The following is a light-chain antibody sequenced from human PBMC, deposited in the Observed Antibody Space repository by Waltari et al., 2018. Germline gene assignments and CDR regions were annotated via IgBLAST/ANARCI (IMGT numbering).Light chain of an antibody. J-gene: IGLJ2*01. CDR3: SSYRRGSTLV. CDR2: EVS. CDR1: SSDVGTYNF. Sequence: QSALTQPASVSGSPGQPITIPCTGTSSDVGTYNFISWYQQHPGMAPKLTIYEVSNRPSGISNRFSGSKSGNTASLTISGLQAEDEADYYCSSYRRGSTLVFGGGTKLTV. V-gene: IGLV2-14*01.